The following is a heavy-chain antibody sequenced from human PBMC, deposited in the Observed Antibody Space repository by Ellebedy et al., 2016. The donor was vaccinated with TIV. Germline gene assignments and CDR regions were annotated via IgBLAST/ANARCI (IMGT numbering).Heavy chain of an antibody. D-gene: IGHD4-17*01. Sequence: LSLTCAASGFSFRSYWMGWVRQAPGKGLEWVANIYKAGSEELYVDSVKGRFTISNDNAHNSLFLQMNSLRAEDTAVYFCARRGSYGDYAVQVNSWFDSWGQGTLVTVS. CDR3: ARRGSYGDYAVQVNSWFDS. V-gene: IGHV3-7*01. J-gene: IGHJ5*01. CDR2: IYKAGSEE. CDR1: GFSFRSYW.